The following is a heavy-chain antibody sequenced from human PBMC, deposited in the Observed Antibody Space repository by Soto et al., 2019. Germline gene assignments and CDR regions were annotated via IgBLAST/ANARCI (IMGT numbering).Heavy chain of an antibody. CDR3: ARASLLLWPPGTFDY. CDR1: GFTFSSYW. J-gene: IGHJ4*02. CDR2: INSDGSST. D-gene: IGHD3-10*01. Sequence: GGSLRLSCAASGFTFSSYWMHWVHQAPGKGLVWVSRINSDGSSTSYADSVNGRFTISRDNAKNTLFLQMNSLRAEDTAVYYCARASLLLWPPGTFDYWGQGALVTVSS. V-gene: IGHV3-74*01.